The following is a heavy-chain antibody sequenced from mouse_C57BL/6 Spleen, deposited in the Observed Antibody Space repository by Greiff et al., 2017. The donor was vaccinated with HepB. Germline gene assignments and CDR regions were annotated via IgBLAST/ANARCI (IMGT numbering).Heavy chain of an antibody. CDR1: GYTFTDYE. Sequence: VKLMESGAELVRPGASVTLSCKASGYTFTDYEMHWVKQTPVHGLEWIGAIDPETGGTAYNQKFKGKAILTADKSSSTAYMELRSLTSEDSAVYYCTRGPTIIYFDYWGQGTTLTVSS. V-gene: IGHV1-15*01. CDR2: IDPETGGT. D-gene: IGHD2-4*01. CDR3: TRGPTIIYFDY. J-gene: IGHJ2*01.